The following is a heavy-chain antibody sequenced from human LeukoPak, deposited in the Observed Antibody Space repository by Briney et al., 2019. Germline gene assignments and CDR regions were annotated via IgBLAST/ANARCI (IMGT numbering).Heavy chain of an antibody. J-gene: IGHJ4*02. D-gene: IGHD2-2*01. CDR3: ARANIVVVPAAMARLDY. Sequence: GRSLRLSCAASGFTFSSYAMHWVRQAPGKGLEWVAVISYDGSNKYYADSVKGRFTISRDNSKNTLYLQMNSLRAEDTAVYYCARANIVVVPAAMARLDYWGQGTLVTVSS. V-gene: IGHV3-30*01. CDR1: GFTFSSYA. CDR2: ISYDGSNK.